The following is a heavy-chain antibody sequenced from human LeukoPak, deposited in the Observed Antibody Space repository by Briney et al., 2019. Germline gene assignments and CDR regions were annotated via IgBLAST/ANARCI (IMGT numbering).Heavy chain of an antibody. V-gene: IGHV3-23*01. CDR1: DFTFSSSG. CDR2: VSSSGENT. Sequence: PGGSLRLSCAASDFTFSSSGMTWVRQAPGKGLEWVSTVSSSGENTYYADSVKGRFTISRDNSKNTLYLQMNSLRAEDTAVYYCAKDIGRIAVAGSFDYWGQGTLVTVSS. J-gene: IGHJ4*02. CDR3: AKDIGRIAVAGSFDY. D-gene: IGHD6-19*01.